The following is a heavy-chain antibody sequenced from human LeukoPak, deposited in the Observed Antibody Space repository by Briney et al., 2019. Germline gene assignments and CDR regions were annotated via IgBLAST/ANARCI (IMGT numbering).Heavy chain of an antibody. CDR2: IIPIFGTA. D-gene: IGHD3-22*01. CDR3: AREDDYYDSSGYGSLGY. CDR1: GGTFSSYA. J-gene: IGHJ4*02. Sequence: SVKVSCKASGGTFSSYAISWVRQAPGQGLEWMGGIIPIFGTANYAQKFQGRVTITADKSTSTAYMELSSLRPEDTAVYYCAREDDYYDSSGYGSLGYWGQGTLVTVSS. V-gene: IGHV1-69*06.